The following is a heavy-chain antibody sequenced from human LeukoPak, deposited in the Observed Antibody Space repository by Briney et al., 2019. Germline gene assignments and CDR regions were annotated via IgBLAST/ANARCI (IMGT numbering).Heavy chain of an antibody. CDR3: AKDGQEKGYSSSWYNWFDP. V-gene: IGHV3-23*01. J-gene: IGHJ5*02. CDR1: GFTFSSYG. D-gene: IGHD6-13*01. Sequence: PGGSLRLSCAASGFTFSSYGMSWVRQAPGKGLEWVSAISGSGGSTYYADSVKGRFTISRDNSKNTLYLQMNSLRAEDTAVYYCAKDGQEKGYSSSWYNWFDPWGQGTLVTVSS. CDR2: ISGSGGST.